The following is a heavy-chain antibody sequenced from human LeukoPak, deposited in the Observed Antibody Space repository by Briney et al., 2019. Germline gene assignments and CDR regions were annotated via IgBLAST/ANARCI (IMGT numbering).Heavy chain of an antibody. CDR2: INHSGST. D-gene: IGHD6-13*01. J-gene: IGHJ4*02. V-gene: IGHV4-34*01. CDR3: ATPSAAGTTAYY. CDR1: GGSFSGYY. Sequence: SETLSLTCAVYGGSFSGYYWSWIRQPPGKGLEWIGEINHSGSTNYNPSLKSRVTISVDTSKNQFSLKLSSVTAADTAVYYCATPSAAGTTAYYWGQGTLVTVSS.